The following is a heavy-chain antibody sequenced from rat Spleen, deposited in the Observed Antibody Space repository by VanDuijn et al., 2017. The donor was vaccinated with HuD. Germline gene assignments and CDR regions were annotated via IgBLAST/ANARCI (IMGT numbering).Heavy chain of an antibody. V-gene: IGHV5-7*01. CDR3: ARQELRRLYWFAH. CDR2: ISFVGGNT. D-gene: IGHD1-11*01. Sequence: EVQLVESGGGLVQPGRSLKLSCAASGFTFTDYNMAWVRQAPKKGLEWVATISFVGGNTYYRDSVKGRFTISRDNAENTLSLQMDSLRSEDTATYYGARQELRRLYWFAHWGQGTLVTVSS. J-gene: IGHJ3*01. CDR1: GFTFTDYN.